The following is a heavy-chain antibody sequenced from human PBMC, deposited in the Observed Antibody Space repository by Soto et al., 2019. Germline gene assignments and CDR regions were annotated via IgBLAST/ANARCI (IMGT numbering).Heavy chain of an antibody. Sequence: QAHLVQSGAAVKKPGSSVKVSCKASGGTFSTSSINWVRQATGQGLEWMGGILPIFGTADYAQRFLGRDTLTADASTSTAYMELRSLSSEDTAVYYCALGHEFGGNPDAFDIWCQGTMVIVSS. CDR3: ALGHEFGGNPDAFDI. J-gene: IGHJ3*02. D-gene: IGHD3-10*01. CDR2: ILPIFGTA. CDR1: GGTFSTSS. V-gene: IGHV1-69*12.